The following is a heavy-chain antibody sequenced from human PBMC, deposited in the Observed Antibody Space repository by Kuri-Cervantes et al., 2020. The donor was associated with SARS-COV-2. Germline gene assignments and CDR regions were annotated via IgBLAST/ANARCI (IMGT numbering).Heavy chain of an antibody. D-gene: IGHD5-24*01. V-gene: IGHV3-30*03. CDR2: ISYDGSNK. CDR1: GFTFSSYG. CDR3: ARESRDTYNLGSFDL. Sequence: GESLKISCAASGFTFSSYGMHWVRQAPGKGLEWVAVISYDGSNKYYADSVKDRFTISRDNAKNSLYLQMNSLRDEDTAVYYCARESRDTYNLGSFDLWGRGTLVTVSS. J-gene: IGHJ2*01.